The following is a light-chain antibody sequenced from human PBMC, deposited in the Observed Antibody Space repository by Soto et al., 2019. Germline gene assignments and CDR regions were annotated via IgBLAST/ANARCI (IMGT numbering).Light chain of an antibody. Sequence: EIVLTQSPATLSLSPGERATLSCRASQSVSNYLAWYQQKPGQAPRLLIYDASNRASGTPARFSGSGSGTDFTLTISSLEPEDFAIYYCQQRSNWPRLTFGGGTKVEIK. V-gene: IGKV3-11*01. J-gene: IGKJ4*01. CDR1: QSVSNY. CDR3: QQRSNWPRLT. CDR2: DAS.